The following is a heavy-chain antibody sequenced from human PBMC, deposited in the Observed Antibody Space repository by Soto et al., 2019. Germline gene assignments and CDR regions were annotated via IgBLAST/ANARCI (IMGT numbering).Heavy chain of an antibody. CDR2: ISGSGGST. CDR3: AKDFPVVPAAINPGEGGLDAFDI. D-gene: IGHD2-2*01. CDR1: GFTFSSYA. Sequence: GGSLRLSCAASGFTFSSYAMSWVRQAPGKGLEWVSAISGSGGSTYYADSVKGRFTISRDNSKNTLYLQMNSLRAEDTAVYYCAKDFPVVPAAINPGEGGLDAFDIWGQGTMVTVSS. V-gene: IGHV3-23*01. J-gene: IGHJ3*02.